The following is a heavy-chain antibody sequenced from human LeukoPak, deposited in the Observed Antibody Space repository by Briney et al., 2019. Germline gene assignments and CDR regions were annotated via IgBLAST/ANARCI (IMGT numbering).Heavy chain of an antibody. CDR1: GGSISSYY. J-gene: IGHJ4*02. CDR2: IHYSGNT. V-gene: IGHV4-59*01. Sequence: SETLSLTCTVSGGSISSYYWSWIRQSPGEGLEWIENIHYSGNTNHNPSLRSRVTISIDTSKNQFSLRLISVTAADTAVYYCARFKRADGWSYFDYWGQGTLVTVSS. CDR3: ARFKRADGWSYFDY. D-gene: IGHD6-19*01.